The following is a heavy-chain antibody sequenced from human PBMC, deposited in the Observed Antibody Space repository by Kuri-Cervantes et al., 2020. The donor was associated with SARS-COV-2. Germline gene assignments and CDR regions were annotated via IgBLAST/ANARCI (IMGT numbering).Heavy chain of an antibody. J-gene: IGHJ5*02. D-gene: IGHD2-2*01. Sequence: ESLKISCTVSGGSISSSSYYWGWIRQPPGKGLEWIGSIYYSGSTYYNPSLKSRVTISVDTSKNQFSLKLSSVTAADTAVYYCARRICSSTSCYYYNWFDPWGQGALVTVSS. CDR1: GGSISSSSYY. V-gene: IGHV4-39*01. CDR2: IYYSGST. CDR3: ARRICSSTSCYYYNWFDP.